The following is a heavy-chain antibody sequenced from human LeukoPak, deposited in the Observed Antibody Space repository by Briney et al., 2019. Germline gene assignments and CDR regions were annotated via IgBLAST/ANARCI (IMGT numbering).Heavy chain of an antibody. CDR1: GGSISSSTYS. J-gene: IGHJ4*02. D-gene: IGHD6-13*01. CDR2: RYYSGTI. V-gene: IGHV4-39*01. CDR3: VRHWWRQSGIAAAFGV. Sequence: KPSETLSLTCTVSGGSISSSTYSWGWIRQPPGKGLEWIGSRYYSGTIYYNPSLKSRVTISVDTSKNQFSLKLTSVTAADTAVYSCVRHWWRQSGIAAAFGVWGQGALATVSS.